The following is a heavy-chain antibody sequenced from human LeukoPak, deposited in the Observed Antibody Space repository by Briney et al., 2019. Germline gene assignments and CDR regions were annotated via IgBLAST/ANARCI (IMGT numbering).Heavy chain of an antibody. CDR2: ISYTGST. CDR1: GFTFGDYA. Sequence: GSLRLSCTASGFTFGDYAMSWIRQPPGKGLEWIGYISYTGSTNYKPSLKSRLTILLDTSKNQFSLKLSAVTAADTAVYYCARDRYCSGGVCYSGRFDPWGQGTLVTVSS. J-gene: IGHJ5*02. CDR3: ARDRYCSGGVCYSGRFDP. D-gene: IGHD2-15*01. V-gene: IGHV4-59*01.